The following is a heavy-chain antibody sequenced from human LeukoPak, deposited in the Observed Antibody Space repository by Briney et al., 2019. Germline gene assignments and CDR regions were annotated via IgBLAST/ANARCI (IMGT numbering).Heavy chain of an antibody. D-gene: IGHD1-26*01. V-gene: IGHV4-59*08. CDR2: TYYSGSN. CDR1: GGSISSYC. J-gene: IGHJ6*02. Sequence: TAETLSLTRPVSGGSISSYCWSCLRQPPGEGLGWSGYTYYSGSNNHNRSLKSRGAISVDASNNQFYLKLSSVTAADTAVYYCARHSGGMVGDYDSCGIAGGGQGATVTVS. CDR3: ARHSGGMVGDYDSCGIAG.